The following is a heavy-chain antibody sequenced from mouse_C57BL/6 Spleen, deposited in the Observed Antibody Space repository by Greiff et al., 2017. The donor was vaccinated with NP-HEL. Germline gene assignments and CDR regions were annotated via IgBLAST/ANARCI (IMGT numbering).Heavy chain of an antibody. CDR2: INPSNGGT. CDR1: GYTFTSYW. D-gene: IGHD3-2*02. J-gene: IGHJ3*01. CDR3: ARDSSGYWFAY. V-gene: IGHV1-53*01. Sequence: QVHVKQPGTELVKPGASVKLSCKASGYTFTSYWMHWVKQRPGQGLEWIGNINPSNGGTNYNEKFKSKATLTVDKSSSTAYMQLSSLTSEDSAVYYCARDSSGYWFAYWGQGTLVTVSA.